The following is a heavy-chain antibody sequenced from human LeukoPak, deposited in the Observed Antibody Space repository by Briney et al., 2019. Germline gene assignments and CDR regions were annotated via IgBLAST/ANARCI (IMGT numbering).Heavy chain of an antibody. CDR2: ISSNGGST. V-gene: IGHV3-64*01. D-gene: IGHD3-3*01. Sequence: GGSLRLSCAASGFTFSSYAMHWVRQAPGKGLEYVSAISSNGGSTYYANSVKGRFTISRDNSKNTLYLQMGSLRAEDMAVYYCARDLAAGYYDFWSGYYNYYYYMDVWGKGTTVTVSS. CDR1: GFTFSSYA. CDR3: ARDLAAGYYDFWSGYYNYYYYMDV. J-gene: IGHJ6*03.